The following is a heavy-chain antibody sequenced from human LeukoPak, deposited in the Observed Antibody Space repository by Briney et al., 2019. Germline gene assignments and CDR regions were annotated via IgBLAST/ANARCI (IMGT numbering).Heavy chain of an antibody. CDR2: INPSGSGA. V-gene: IGHV1-46*01. J-gene: IGHJ5*02. CDR1: GYTFTGYY. D-gene: IGHD1-26*01. Sequence: GASVKVSCKASGYTFTGYYMHWVRQAPGQGLEWMGFINPSGSGAAYAQKFQGRLTMTRDMFTSTDYMELTSLTSDDTAVYYCARDNSVGETAWWFDPWGQGTLVTVSS. CDR3: ARDNSVGETAWWFDP.